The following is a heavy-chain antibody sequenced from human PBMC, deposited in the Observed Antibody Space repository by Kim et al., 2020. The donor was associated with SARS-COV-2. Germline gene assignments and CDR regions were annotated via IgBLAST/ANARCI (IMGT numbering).Heavy chain of an antibody. CDR2: IYYSGST. Sequence: SETLSLTCTVSGGSISSSSYYWGWIRQPPGKGLEWIGSIYYSGSTYYNPSLKSRVTISVDTSKNQFSLKPSSVTAADTAVYYCARHLRYSSSSYYYGMDVWGQGTTVTVSS. J-gene: IGHJ6*02. CDR3: ARHLRYSSSSYYYGMDV. CDR1: GGSISSSSYY. V-gene: IGHV4-39*01. D-gene: IGHD6-6*01.